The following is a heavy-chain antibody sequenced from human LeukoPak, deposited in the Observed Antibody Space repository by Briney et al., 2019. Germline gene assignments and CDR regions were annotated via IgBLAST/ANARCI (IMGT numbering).Heavy chain of an antibody. CDR2: IKQDGSEK. CDR1: GFTFSSYW. V-gene: IGHV3-7*01. D-gene: IGHD3-22*01. Sequence: GGSLRLSCAASGFTFSSYWMSWVRQAPGKGLEWVANIKQDGSEKYYLASVKGRFTISRDNAKNSLYLQMNSLRAEDTAVYYCARPYYYDSSGYGFDYWGQGTLVTVSS. J-gene: IGHJ4*02. CDR3: ARPYYYDSSGYGFDY.